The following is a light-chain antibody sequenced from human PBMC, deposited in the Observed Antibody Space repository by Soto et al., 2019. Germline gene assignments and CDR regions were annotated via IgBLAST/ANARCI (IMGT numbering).Light chain of an antibody. V-gene: IGLV2-14*01. CDR1: SSDVGGYNY. CDR2: DVS. CDR3: SSYTSSSTYV. J-gene: IGLJ1*01. Sequence: QSVLTQPASGTGAAGHARTISCTGTSSDVGGYNYVSWYQQHPGKAPKLMIYDVSNRPSGVSNRFSGSKSGNTASLTISGLQAEDEADYYCSSYTSSSTYVFGTGTKVTVL.